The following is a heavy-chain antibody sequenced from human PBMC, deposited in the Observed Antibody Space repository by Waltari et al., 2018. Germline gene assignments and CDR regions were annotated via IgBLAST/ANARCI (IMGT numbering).Heavy chain of an antibody. V-gene: IGHV4-31*03. CDR3: ARGAVTRRWFDP. CDR2: INDSGST. CDR1: GASIRSCGYY. J-gene: IGHJ5*02. Sequence: QVQLQESAPGLVKPSQTLSLTCTVSGASIRSCGYYWLCIRQHPGKGLEWIGYINDSGSTYYNPSLKSRVTISVDTSKNQFSLKLSAVTAADTAVYYCARGAVTRRWFDPWGQGTLVTVSS. D-gene: IGHD4-4*01.